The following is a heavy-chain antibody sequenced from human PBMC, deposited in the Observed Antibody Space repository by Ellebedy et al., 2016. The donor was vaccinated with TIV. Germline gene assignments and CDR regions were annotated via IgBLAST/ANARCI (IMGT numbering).Heavy chain of an antibody. CDR3: AIQPYCSSTSCPPDY. CDR1: GFTFSSYG. V-gene: IGHV3-33*08. CDR2: IWYDGSNK. Sequence: GGSLRLSCAASGFTFSSYGMHWVRQAPGKGLEWVAVIWYDGSNKYYADSVKGRFTISRDNSKNTLYLQMNSLRAEDTAVYYCAIQPYCSSTSCPPDYWGQGTLVTVSS. J-gene: IGHJ4*02. D-gene: IGHD2-2*01.